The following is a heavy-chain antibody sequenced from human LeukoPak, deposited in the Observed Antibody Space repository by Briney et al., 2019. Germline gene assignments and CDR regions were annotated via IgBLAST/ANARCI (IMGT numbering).Heavy chain of an antibody. CDR2: TRNKANSYTT. CDR1: GFTFSDHY. V-gene: IGHV3-72*01. D-gene: IGHD2-2*01. J-gene: IGHJ6*03. Sequence: GGSLRLSCAASGFTFSDHYMDWVCQAPGKGLEWVGRTRNKANSYTTEYAASVKGRFTISRDDSKNSLYLQMNSLKAEDTAVYYCVREYQLLGYYYYYMDVWGKGTTVTVSS. CDR3: VREYQLLGYYYYYMDV.